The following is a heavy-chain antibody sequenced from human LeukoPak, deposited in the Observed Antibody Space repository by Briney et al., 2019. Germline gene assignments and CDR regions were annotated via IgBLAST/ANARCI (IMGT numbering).Heavy chain of an antibody. CDR2: TSYDGSNK. CDR1: GFTFSSYA. J-gene: IGHJ3*02. V-gene: IGHV3-30-3*01. CDR3: ARENFYDSSGYDAFDI. Sequence: HPGGSLRLSCAASGFTFSSYAMHWVRQAPGKGLEWVAVTSYDGSNKYYADSVEGRFTVSRDNAKNSLYLQMNSLRAEDTAVYYCARENFYDSSGYDAFDIWGQGTMVTVSS. D-gene: IGHD3-22*01.